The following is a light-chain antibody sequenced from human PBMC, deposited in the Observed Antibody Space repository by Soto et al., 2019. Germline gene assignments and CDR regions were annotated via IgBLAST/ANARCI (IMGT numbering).Light chain of an antibody. Sequence: QSALTQPRSVSGSPGQSVTISCTGTSSDVGGYNYVSWYQQHPGKAPKLVIYDVTKRPSGVPDRFSGSKSGNTAFLTISGLHSEDEADYYCCSYAGSYLWVFGGGTKLTVL. CDR2: DVT. V-gene: IGLV2-11*01. J-gene: IGLJ3*02. CDR1: SSDVGGYNY. CDR3: CSYAGSYLWV.